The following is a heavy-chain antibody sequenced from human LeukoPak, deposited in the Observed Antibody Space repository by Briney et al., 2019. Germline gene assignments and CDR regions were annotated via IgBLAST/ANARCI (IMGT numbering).Heavy chain of an antibody. CDR2: INPSGGST. J-gene: IGHJ4*02. D-gene: IGHD3-10*01. CDR1: GYTFTSYY. V-gene: IGHV1-46*01. CDR3: ARGPLMVRGVIITGFSDY. Sequence: ASVKVSCKASGYTFTSYYMHWVRQAPGQGLEWMGIINPSGGSTSYAQKFQGRVTMTRDTSTSTVYMELSSLRSEDTAVYCCARGPLMVRGVIITGFSDYWGQGTLVTVSS.